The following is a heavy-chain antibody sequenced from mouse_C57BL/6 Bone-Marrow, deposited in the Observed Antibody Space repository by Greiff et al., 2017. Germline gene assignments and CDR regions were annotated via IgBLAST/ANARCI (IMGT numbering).Heavy chain of an antibody. CDR1: GYTFTSYW. Sequence: QVQLQQPGAELVKPGASVKMSCKASGYTFTSYWITWVKQRPGQGLEWIGDIYPGSGSTNYNEKFKSKATLTVDTSSSTAYMRLSSLTSEDSAVYYCAREPITTVVGAMDYWDQGTSVTVSS. CDR2: IYPGSGST. J-gene: IGHJ4*01. D-gene: IGHD1-1*01. V-gene: IGHV1-55*01. CDR3: AREPITTVVGAMDY.